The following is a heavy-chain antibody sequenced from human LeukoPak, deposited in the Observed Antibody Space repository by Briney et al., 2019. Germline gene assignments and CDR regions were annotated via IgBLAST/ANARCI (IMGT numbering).Heavy chain of an antibody. CDR1: GYTFTSNY. CDR2: IYPRDGST. V-gene: IGHV1-46*01. CDR3: ARDQEGFDY. Sequence: ASVKVSCKASGYTFTSNYIHWVRQAPGQGLEWMGMIYPRDGSTSYAQKFQGRVTATRDTSTSTVHMELSGLRSEDTAVYYCARDQEGFDYWGQGTLVTVSS. J-gene: IGHJ4*02.